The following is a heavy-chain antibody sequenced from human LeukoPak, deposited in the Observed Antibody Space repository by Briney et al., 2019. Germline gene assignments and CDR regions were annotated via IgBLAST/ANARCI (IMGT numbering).Heavy chain of an antibody. D-gene: IGHD3-10*01. CDR3: ARVGTMVRGVKRYYYYYMDV. V-gene: IGHV3-53*01. Sequence: GGSLRLSCAASGFTVSSNYMSWVRQAPGKGLEWVSVIYSGGSTYYADSVKGRFTISRDNSKNTLYLQMNSLRAEDTAVYYCARVGTMVRGVKRYYYYYMDVWGKGTTVTISS. J-gene: IGHJ6*03. CDR1: GFTVSSNY. CDR2: IYSGGST.